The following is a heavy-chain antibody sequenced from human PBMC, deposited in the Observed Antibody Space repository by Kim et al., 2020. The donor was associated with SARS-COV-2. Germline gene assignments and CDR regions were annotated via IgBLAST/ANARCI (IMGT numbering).Heavy chain of an antibody. CDR1: GGSISSSNW. V-gene: IGHV4-4*02. CDR2: IYHSGST. D-gene: IGHD2-15*01. CDR3: ARFLRLSGYCSGGSCYSDY. J-gene: IGHJ4*02. Sequence: SETLSLTCAVSGGSISSSNWWSWVRQPPGKGLEWIGEIYHSGSTNYNPSLKSRVTISVDKSKNQFSLKLSSVTAADTAVYYCARFLRLSGYCSGGSCYSDYWGQGTLVTVSS.